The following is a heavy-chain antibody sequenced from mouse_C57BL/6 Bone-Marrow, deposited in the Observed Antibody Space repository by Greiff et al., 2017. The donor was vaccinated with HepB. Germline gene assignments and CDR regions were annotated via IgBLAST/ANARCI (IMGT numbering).Heavy chain of an antibody. CDR1: GYTFTSYG. Sequence: QVQLKESGAELARPGASVKLSCKASGYTFTSYGISWVKQRTGQGLEWIGEIYPRSGNTYYNEKFKGKATLTADKSSSTAYMELRSLTSEDSAVYFCARRGSSGDAMDYWGQGTSVTVSS. CDR2: IYPRSGNT. V-gene: IGHV1-81*01. D-gene: IGHD3-2*02. CDR3: ARRGSSGDAMDY. J-gene: IGHJ4*01.